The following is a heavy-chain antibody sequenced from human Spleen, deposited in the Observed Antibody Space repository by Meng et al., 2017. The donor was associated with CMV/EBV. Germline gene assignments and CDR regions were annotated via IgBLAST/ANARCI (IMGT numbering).Heavy chain of an antibody. V-gene: IGHV4-59*02. Sequence: SETLSLTCTVSGASVSSFYWSWIRQTPGKGLEFIGYIYYSGSTYYNPSLGSRLTISVDTSKNQFSLTLNSVTAADTALYYCARLYIAAGGLDFWGQGMLVSLL. CDR1: GASVSSFY. J-gene: IGHJ4*02. D-gene: IGHD6-13*01. CDR3: ARLYIAAGGLDF. CDR2: IYYSGST.